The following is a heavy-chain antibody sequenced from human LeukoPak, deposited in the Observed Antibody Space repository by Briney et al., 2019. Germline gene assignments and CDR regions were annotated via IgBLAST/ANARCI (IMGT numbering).Heavy chain of an antibody. J-gene: IGHJ6*03. CDR1: VGSISSGDYS. V-gene: IGHV4-30-4*07. CDR2: IYYSGST. Sequence: SETLSLTCTVSVGSISSGDYSWSWIRQPPGKGLEWIGYIYYSGSTYYSPSLKSRVTISVDTSKNQFSLKLSSVTAADTAVYYCARLFSPYYYYYMDVWGKGTTVTISS. CDR3: ARLFSPYYYYYMDV.